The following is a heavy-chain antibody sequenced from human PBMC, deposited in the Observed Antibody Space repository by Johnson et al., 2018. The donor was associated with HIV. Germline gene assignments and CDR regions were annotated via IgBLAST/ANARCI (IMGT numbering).Heavy chain of an antibody. CDR2: LYSGGDT. D-gene: IGHD2-2*01. J-gene: IGHJ3*02. Sequence: VQLVESGGGLVQPGGSLRLSCAASGFPVSSSYMSWVRQAPGKGLAWVSVLYSGGDTYYADSVEGRFIISRDNSKNTLYLQMNTLRAEDTAVYYCARDVVPAANAFDIWGQGIMVIVSS. CDR1: GFPVSSSY. V-gene: IGHV3-66*01. CDR3: ARDVVPAANAFDI.